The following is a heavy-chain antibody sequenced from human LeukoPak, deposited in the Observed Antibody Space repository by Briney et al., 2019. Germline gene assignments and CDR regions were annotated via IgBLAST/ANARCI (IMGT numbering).Heavy chain of an antibody. Sequence: GSLRLSCAASRFTFSSYNMNWVRQSPGKGLEWIGEINHSGSTNSNPSLKSRVTILGDTSKNQFSLKLSSVTVADTAMYYCARGRAAAGYWGQGTLVTVSS. CDR1: RFTFSSYN. J-gene: IGHJ4*02. V-gene: IGHV4-34*01. D-gene: IGHD6-13*01. CDR2: INHSGST. CDR3: ARGRAAAGY.